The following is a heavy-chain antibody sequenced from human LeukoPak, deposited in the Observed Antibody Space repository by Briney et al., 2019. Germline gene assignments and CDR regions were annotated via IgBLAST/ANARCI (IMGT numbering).Heavy chain of an antibody. J-gene: IGHJ4*02. V-gene: IGHV4-38-2*02. CDR1: GYSISSGYY. CDR3: ARDYDSSGHTGDY. D-gene: IGHD3-22*01. CDR2: IYHSGST. Sequence: PSETLSLTCTVSGYSISSGYYWGWIRQPPGKGLEWIGSIYHSGSTYYNPSLKSRVTISVDTSKNQFSLKLSSVTAADTAVYYCARDYDSSGHTGDYWGQGTLVSVSS.